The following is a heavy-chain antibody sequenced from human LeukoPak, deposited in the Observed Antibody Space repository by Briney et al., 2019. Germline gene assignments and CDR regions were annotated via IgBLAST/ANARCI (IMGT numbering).Heavy chain of an antibody. CDR1: GFIFSSFW. D-gene: IGHD5-18*01. CDR3: ARVQTGYGVDY. CDR2: INTDGRST. V-gene: IGHV3-74*03. Sequence: PGGSLRLSCAASGFIFSSFWVHWVRQAPGKGLVWVARINTDGRSTQYADSVKGRFTISRDNSKNTLYLQMNSLRAEDTAVYYCARVQTGYGVDYWGQGTLVTVSS. J-gene: IGHJ4*02.